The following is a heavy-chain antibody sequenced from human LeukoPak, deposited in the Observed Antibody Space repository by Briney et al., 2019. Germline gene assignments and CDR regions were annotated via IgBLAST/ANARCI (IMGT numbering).Heavy chain of an antibody. D-gene: IGHD3-22*01. CDR3: VRAAYDSTGYLTL. Sequence: GGSLRLSCAASGFTFSRNAMNWVRQAPGKGLEWVSFISSSSNYMSYADSVKGRFTISRDNAKNSLYLQMNSLRAEDTAVYYCVRAAYDSTGYLTLWGQGTLVTVSS. V-gene: IGHV3-21*01. J-gene: IGHJ4*02. CDR1: GFTFSRNA. CDR2: ISSSSNYM.